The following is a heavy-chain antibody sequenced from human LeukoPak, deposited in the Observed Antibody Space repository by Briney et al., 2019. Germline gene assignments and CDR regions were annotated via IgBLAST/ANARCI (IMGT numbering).Heavy chain of an antibody. J-gene: IGHJ4*02. D-gene: IGHD6-19*01. CDR1: GYTFTSYY. CDR3: ARVRMGGSGWYDPSYYFDY. Sequence: GASVKVSCKASGYTFTSYYMHWVRQAPGQGLEWMGIINPSGGSTSYAQKFQGRVTMTRDTSTSTVYMELSSLRSEDTAVYYCARVRMGGSGWYDPSYYFDYWGQGTLVTVSS. V-gene: IGHV1-46*01. CDR2: INPSGGST.